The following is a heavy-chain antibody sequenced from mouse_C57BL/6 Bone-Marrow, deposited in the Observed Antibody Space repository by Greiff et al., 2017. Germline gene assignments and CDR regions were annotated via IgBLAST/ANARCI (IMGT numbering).Heavy chain of an antibody. V-gene: IGHV1-26*01. CDR3: AGLLLDY. Sequence: VQLQQSGPELVKPGASVKISCKASGFTFTDYYMNWVKQSPGKSLEWIGDINPNNGGTSYTPKFKGKATLTVDKSSSTAYMELRSLTSEDSAVYYCAGLLLDYWGQGTTLTVSS. D-gene: IGHD2-3*01. CDR1: GFTFTDYY. CDR2: INPNNGGT. J-gene: IGHJ2*01.